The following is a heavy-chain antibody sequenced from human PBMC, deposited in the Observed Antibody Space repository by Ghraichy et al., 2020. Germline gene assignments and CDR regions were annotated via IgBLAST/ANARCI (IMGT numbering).Heavy chain of an antibody. V-gene: IGHV3-74*01. Sequence: GGSLRLSCAASGFTFSSYWMHWVRQTPGKGLVWVSRINSDGSSTTYADSVKGRFTISRDNAKNTLYLQMNSLRAEDTAMYYCAVWIPMTRSSWYFDLWGPGTRVTVSP. CDR1: GFTFSSYW. D-gene: IGHD5-18*01. CDR2: INSDGSST. J-gene: IGHJ2*01. CDR3: AVWIPMTRSSWYFDL.